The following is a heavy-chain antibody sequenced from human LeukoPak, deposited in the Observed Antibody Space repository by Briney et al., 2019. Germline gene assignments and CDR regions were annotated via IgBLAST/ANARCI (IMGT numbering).Heavy chain of an antibody. J-gene: IGHJ4*02. Sequence: GSLHLSCAAAGLTFSGSTMQWVRPASGKGGGWVGRNISKANSYTKPYAASGKGRFTIARNDSKNTANLKMKSRKNEATAVYYCTPDGDILTGDHPFDYWGQRTLVTVSS. D-gene: IGHD3-9*01. CDR2: NISKANSYTK. CDR3: TPDGDILTGDHPFDY. V-gene: IGHV3-73*01. CDR1: GLTFSGST.